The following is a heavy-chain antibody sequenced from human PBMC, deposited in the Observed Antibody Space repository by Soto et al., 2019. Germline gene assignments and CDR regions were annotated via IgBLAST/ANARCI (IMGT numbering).Heavy chain of an antibody. CDR2: IRDSSRDT. D-gene: IGHD3-10*01. CDR1: GFSFSNYA. CDR3: ASRGRYCGMDV. Sequence: GGSLRLSCAASGFSFSNYAMSWVRQAPGKGLEWVSSIRDSSRDTYYADSAKGRFTISRDNSKNTLYLQMYSLRGEDTAVYYCASRGRYCGMDVWGQGTTVTVSS. V-gene: IGHV3-23*01. J-gene: IGHJ6*02.